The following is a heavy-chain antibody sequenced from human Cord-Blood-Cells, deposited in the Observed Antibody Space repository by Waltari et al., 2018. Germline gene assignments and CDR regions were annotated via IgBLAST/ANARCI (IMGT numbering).Heavy chain of an antibody. D-gene: IGHD3-10*01. CDR1: GFTFSIYW. CDR3: ARENYLLWFGELLFDAFDI. CDR2: IKQDGSEK. Sequence: EVQLVESGGDLVQPGGSLRLSCAASGFTFSIYWMSWVRQAPGKGLEWVANIKQDGSEKYYVDSVKGRFTISRDNAKNSLYLQMNSLRAEDTAVYYCARENYLLWFGELLFDAFDIWGQGTMVTVSS. J-gene: IGHJ3*02. V-gene: IGHV3-7*01.